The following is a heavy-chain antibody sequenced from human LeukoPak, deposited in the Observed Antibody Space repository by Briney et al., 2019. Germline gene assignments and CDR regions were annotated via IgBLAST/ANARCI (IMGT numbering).Heavy chain of an antibody. CDR2: VSDDGRRK. V-gene: IGHV3-30-3*01. J-gene: IGHJ4*02. CDR1: GFTFSNFG. D-gene: IGHD3-10*01. Sequence: PGGSLRPSCAASGFTFSNFGLHWVRQAPGKGLDWVAYVSDDGRRKYYADSVKGRFTISRDSSKNTLDLQMNSLKPEDTAVYYCARNRGSGSYFLYSFDYWGPGTLVTVSS. CDR3: ARNRGSGSYFLYSFDY.